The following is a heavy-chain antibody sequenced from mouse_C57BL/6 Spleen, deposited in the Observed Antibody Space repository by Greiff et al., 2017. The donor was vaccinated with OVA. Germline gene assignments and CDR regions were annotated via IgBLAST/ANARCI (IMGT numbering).Heavy chain of an antibody. Sequence: VQLQQPGAELVKPGASVKVSCKASGYTFTSYWMHWVKQRPGQGLEWIGRLHPSDSDTNYNQKFKGKATLTVDKSSSTSYMQLSSLTSEDSAVYYCAIPHWDEYYFDYWGQGTTLTVSS. V-gene: IGHV1-74*01. CDR1: GYTFTSYW. CDR2: LHPSDSDT. CDR3: AIPHWDEYYFDY. D-gene: IGHD4-1*01. J-gene: IGHJ2*01.